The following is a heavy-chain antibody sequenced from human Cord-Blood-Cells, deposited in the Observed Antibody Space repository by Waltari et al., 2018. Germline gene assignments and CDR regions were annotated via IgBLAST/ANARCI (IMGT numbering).Heavy chain of an antibody. CDR3: ARVGGSYYYYYYGMDV. CDR2: MNPNSGNT. V-gene: IGHV1-8*03. CDR1: GYTFTSYH. J-gene: IGHJ6*02. Sequence: QVQLVQSGAEVKKPGASVKVSCKASGYTFTSYHINWVRQAHGQGLEWMGWMNPNSGNTGYAQKFQGRVTITRNTSISTAYMELSSLRSEDTAVYYCARVGGSYYYYYYGMDVWGQGTTVTVSS. D-gene: IGHD1-26*01.